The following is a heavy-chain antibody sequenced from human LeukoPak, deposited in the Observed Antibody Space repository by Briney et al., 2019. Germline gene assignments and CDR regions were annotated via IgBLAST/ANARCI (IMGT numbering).Heavy chain of an antibody. CDR2: ISGSGGTT. Sequence: PGGSLRLSCAASGFTFSNYVMNWVRQAPGKGLEWVSTISGSGGTTYYADSVKGRFTISRDNSENTLSLHMNSLRAEDTAVYYCAREATVTSDWFDPWGQGTLVTVSS. CDR1: GFTFSNYV. J-gene: IGHJ5*02. D-gene: IGHD4-17*01. CDR3: AREATVTSDWFDP. V-gene: IGHV3-23*01.